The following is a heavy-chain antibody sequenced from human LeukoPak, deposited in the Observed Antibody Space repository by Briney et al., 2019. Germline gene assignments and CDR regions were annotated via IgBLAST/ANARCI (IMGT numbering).Heavy chain of an antibody. Sequence: PGGSLRLSCAASGFTLRNYWMSWVRQAPGKGLEWVANINEDGSGKYYVDSVKGRFTISRDNAKNSLYLQMNSLRAEDTAVYYCARAVVPAYYYYYGMDVWGQGTTVTVSS. J-gene: IGHJ6*02. CDR1: GFTLRNYW. V-gene: IGHV3-7*01. CDR3: ARAVVPAYYYYYGMDV. CDR2: INEDGSGK. D-gene: IGHD2-2*01.